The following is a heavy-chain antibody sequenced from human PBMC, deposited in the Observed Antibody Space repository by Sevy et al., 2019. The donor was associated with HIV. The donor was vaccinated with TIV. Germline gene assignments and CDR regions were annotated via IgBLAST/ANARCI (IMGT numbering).Heavy chain of an antibody. CDR2: ISSSSSYI. CDR3: ATLGGSSSWYGDTYYFDY. D-gene: IGHD6-13*01. J-gene: IGHJ4*02. Sequence: GGSLRLSCAASGFTFSSYSMNWVRQAPGNGLEWVSSISSSSSYIYYADSVKGRFTISRDNAKNSLYLQMNSLRAEDTAVYYCATLGGSSSWYGDTYYFDYSGQGTVVTVSS. V-gene: IGHV3-21*01. CDR1: GFTFSSYS.